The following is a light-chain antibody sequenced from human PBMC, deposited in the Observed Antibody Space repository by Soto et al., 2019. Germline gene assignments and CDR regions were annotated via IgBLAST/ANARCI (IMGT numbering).Light chain of an antibody. Sequence: EVVLTQSPVTLSLSPGDRAIFSCRASQSVRSSLAWYQQKPGQAPRLLIYHTSNRATGIPARFSGSGSGTDYTLTISSLEPEDFALYFCQQRSSWPRTFGQGTKVEIK. CDR3: QQRSSWPRT. V-gene: IGKV3-11*01. CDR1: QSVRSS. J-gene: IGKJ1*01. CDR2: HTS.